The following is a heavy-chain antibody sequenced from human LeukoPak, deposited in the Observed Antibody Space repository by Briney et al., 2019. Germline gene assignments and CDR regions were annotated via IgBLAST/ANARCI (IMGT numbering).Heavy chain of an antibody. CDR2: IYYSGST. CDR3: ARAPYYYDSSGYYYVFDY. J-gene: IGHJ4*02. Sequence: PSETLSLTCTVSGGSISSYYWSWIRQPPGKGLEWIGYIYYSGSTNYNPSLKSRVTISVDTSKNQFSLKLSSVTAADTAVYYCARAPYYYDSSGYYYVFDYWGQGTLVTVS. CDR1: GGSISSYY. D-gene: IGHD3-22*01. V-gene: IGHV4-59*01.